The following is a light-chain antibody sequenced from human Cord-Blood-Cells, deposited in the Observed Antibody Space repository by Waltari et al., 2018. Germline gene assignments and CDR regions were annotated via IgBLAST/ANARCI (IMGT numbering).Light chain of an antibody. CDR2: DAS. CDR1: QDISNY. V-gene: IGKV1-33*01. J-gene: IGKJ3*01. CDR3: QQYDNLPFT. Sequence: DLQMTKSPSSLSASVGVRVTITCQASQDISNYLNWYQQKPGKAPKLLIYDASNLETGVPSRFSGSGSGTDFTFTISSLQPEDIATYYCQQYDNLPFTFGPGTKVDIK.